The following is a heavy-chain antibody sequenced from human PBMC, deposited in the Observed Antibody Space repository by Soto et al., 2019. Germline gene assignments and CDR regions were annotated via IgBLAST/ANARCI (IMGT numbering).Heavy chain of an antibody. CDR2: ISYDGSNK. J-gene: IGHJ6*02. CDR1: GFSFSSYG. Sequence: PGGSLRLSCAASGFSFSSYGMHWVRQAPGKGLEWVAVISYDGSNKYYADSVKGRFTISRDNSKNTLYLQMNSLRAEDTAVYYCAKDLGRARRSGYYYGMDVWGQGTTVTVSS. CDR3: AKDLGRARRSGYYYGMDV. D-gene: IGHD2-15*01. V-gene: IGHV3-30*18.